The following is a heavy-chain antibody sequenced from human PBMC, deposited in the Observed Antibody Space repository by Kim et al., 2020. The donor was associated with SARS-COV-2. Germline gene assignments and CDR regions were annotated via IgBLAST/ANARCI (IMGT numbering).Heavy chain of an antibody. CDR3: ARDGVQYIRVKDAFDI. D-gene: IGHD6-6*01. Sequence: GGSLRLSCAASGFTFSSYWMTWVRQAPGKGLEWVANINHIGNKKYYVDAVKVRFTISGDNAKNSLYLQMNSLRAEDTAVYYCARDGVQYIRVKDAFDILG. CDR2: INHIGNKK. J-gene: IGHJ3*02. CDR1: GFTFSSYW. V-gene: IGHV3-7*01.